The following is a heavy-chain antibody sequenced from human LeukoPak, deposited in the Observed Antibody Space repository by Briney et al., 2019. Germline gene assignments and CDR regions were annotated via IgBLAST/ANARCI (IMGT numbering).Heavy chain of an antibody. CDR2: VIPMFDVT. D-gene: IGHD6-19*01. CDR3: ATAGIAVAGTWSGKPFDY. V-gene: IGHV1-69*10. J-gene: IGHJ4*02. Sequence: SVKVSCKASGGTFSSYALSWMRQAPGQGLEWMGRVIPMFDVTDYAQKFQGRVTMTEDTSTDTAYMELSSLRSEDTAVYYCATAGIAVAGTWSGKPFDYWGQGTLVTVSS. CDR1: GGTFSSYA.